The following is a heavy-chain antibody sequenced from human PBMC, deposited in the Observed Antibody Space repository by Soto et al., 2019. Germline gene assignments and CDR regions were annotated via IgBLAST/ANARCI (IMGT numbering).Heavy chain of an antibody. Sequence: GGSLRLSCAASGFTFSSYSMNWVRQAPGKGLEWVSYISSSSSTIYYADSVKGRFTISRDDAKNSLYLQMNSLRDEDTAVYYCARVIQLYVKYYYYYYMDVWGKGTTVTVSS. J-gene: IGHJ6*03. CDR3: ARVIQLYVKYYYYYYMDV. CDR1: GFTFSSYS. V-gene: IGHV3-48*02. CDR2: ISSSSSTI. D-gene: IGHD5-18*01.